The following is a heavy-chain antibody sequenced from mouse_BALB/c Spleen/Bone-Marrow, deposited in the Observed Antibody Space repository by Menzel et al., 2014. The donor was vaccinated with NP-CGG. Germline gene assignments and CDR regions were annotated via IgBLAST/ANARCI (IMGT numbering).Heavy chain of an antibody. Sequence: QVQLKESAAELARPGASVKMSCKASGYTFTSYTMHWVKQRPGQGLEWIGYINPSSGYTEYNQKFKDKTTLTADKSSSTAYMQLGSLTSEDAAVYHCARRDGYRWGRGTTLTVSS. D-gene: IGHD2-3*01. CDR3: ARRDGYR. CDR1: GYTFTSYT. CDR2: INPSSGYT. J-gene: IGHJ2*01. V-gene: IGHV1-4*02.